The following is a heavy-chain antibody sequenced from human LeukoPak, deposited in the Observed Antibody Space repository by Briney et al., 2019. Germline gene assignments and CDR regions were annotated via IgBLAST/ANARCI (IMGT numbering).Heavy chain of an antibody. CDR3: ATERPGSRTLDY. V-gene: IGHV3-66*01. D-gene: IGHD1-14*01. Sequence: PGGSLRLSCAASGFIVSGNHMNWVRLAPGKGLEWVSIVYSVGATYYEDSVKGRFTISRDDSKNIVYLQMNNLRSEDTAVYFCATERPGSRTLDYWGQGTLVTVSS. CDR2: VYSVGAT. J-gene: IGHJ4*02. CDR1: GFIVSGNH.